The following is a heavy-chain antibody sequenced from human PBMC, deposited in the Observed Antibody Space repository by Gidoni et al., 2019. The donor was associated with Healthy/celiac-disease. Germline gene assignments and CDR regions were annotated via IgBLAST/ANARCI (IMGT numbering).Heavy chain of an antibody. CDR1: GLPFSSYG. CDR3: ARDGGYCSGATCYSDEYFQH. Sequence: QVQLVESGGGVVQPGRSLRLSCAASGLPFSSYGMHGVRQAPGKGLEWVALISYDGSNKYYADSVKGRFTISRDNSKNTLYLQMNSLRAEDTAVYYCARDGGYCSGATCYSDEYFQHWGQGTLVTVSS. V-gene: IGHV3-30*03. J-gene: IGHJ1*01. D-gene: IGHD2-15*01. CDR2: ISYDGSNK.